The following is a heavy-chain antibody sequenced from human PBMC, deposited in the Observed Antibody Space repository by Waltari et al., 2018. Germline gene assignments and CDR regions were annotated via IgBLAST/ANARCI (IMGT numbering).Heavy chain of an antibody. Sequence: QVLLVQSGSEVKKPGASLKVSCKASGYIFTNYYLHWVRQAPGQGPEWMGWVNPDTGNANYAPNFRGRVTMTWDASINTAFMDLSGLKSDDTAVYYCARDRTTMAARPGDYWGQGTLVTVSS. J-gene: IGHJ4*02. V-gene: IGHV1-2*02. CDR1: GYIFTNYY. CDR3: ARDRTTMAARPGDY. D-gene: IGHD6-6*01. CDR2: VNPDTGNA.